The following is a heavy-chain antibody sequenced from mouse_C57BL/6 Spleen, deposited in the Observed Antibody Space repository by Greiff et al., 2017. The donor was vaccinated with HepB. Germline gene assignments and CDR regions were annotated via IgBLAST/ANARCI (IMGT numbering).Heavy chain of an antibody. V-gene: IGHV1-82*01. J-gene: IGHJ4*01. D-gene: IGHD1-1*01. CDR1: GYAFSSSW. Sequence: QVQLQQSGPELVKPGASVKISCKASGYAFSSSWMNWVKQRPGKGLEWIGRIYPGDGDTNYNGKFKGKATLTADKSSSTAYMQLSSLTSEDSAVYFCARRGITTVPYYAMDYWGQGTSVTVSS. CDR2: IYPGDGDT. CDR3: ARRGITTVPYYAMDY.